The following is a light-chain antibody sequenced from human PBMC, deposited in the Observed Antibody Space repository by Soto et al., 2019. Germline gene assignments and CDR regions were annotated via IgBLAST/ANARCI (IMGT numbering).Light chain of an antibody. V-gene: IGKV3-15*01. CDR1: QSVRSH. CDR3: QQYNDWPRT. CDR2: GAS. Sequence: VMTQFPTTLSVSPGERATLSCRASQSVRSHLAWYQQKPGQAPSLLIFGASTRATGVPARFSGSESGTEFTLTISTLQSEDVAVYFCQQYNDWPRTFGGGTKVDIK. J-gene: IGKJ4*01.